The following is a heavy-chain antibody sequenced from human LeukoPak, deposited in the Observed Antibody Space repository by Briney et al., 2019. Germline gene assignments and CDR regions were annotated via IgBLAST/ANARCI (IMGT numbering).Heavy chain of an antibody. CDR2: TYYRSKWYS. V-gene: IGHV6-1*01. J-gene: IGHJ5*02. CDR1: GDSVSSSSAA. Sequence: SQTLSLTCAISGDSVSSSSAAWSWIRQSPSRGVEWLGRTYYRSKWYSDYAVSVKSRISINPDTSKNQFSLQLNSVTLEDTAVYYCARLDYYDSSGPRWFDPWCRGTLVTVSS. D-gene: IGHD3-22*01. CDR3: ARLDYYDSSGPRWFDP.